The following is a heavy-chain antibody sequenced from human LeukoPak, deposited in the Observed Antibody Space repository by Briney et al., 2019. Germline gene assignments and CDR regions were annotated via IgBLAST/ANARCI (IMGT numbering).Heavy chain of an antibody. V-gene: IGHV4-38-2*01. CDR1: GYSISSGYY. CDR3: ARALSLCGYYGY. Sequence: SSETLSLTCAVSGYSISSGYYWGWIRQPPGKGLEWIGSIYHSGSTYYNPSLKSRVTISVDTSKNQFSLKLSSVTAADTAVYYCARALSLCGYYGYWGQGTLVTVSS. D-gene: IGHD3-3*01. J-gene: IGHJ4*02. CDR2: IYHSGST.